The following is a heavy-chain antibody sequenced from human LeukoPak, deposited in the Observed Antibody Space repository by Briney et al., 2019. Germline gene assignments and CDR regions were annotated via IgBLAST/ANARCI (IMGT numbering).Heavy chain of an antibody. D-gene: IGHD3-10*01. J-gene: IGHJ6*03. V-gene: IGHV3-48*01. CDR3: ARGTPDLWFGELLSYMDV. CDR2: ISSSSSTI. CDR1: GFTFSSYS. Sequence: EAGGSLRLSCAASGFTFSSYSMNWVRQAPGKGLEWVSYISSSSSTIYYADSVKGRFTISRDNAKNSLYLQMNSLRAEDTAVYYCARGTPDLWFGELLSYMDVWGKGTTVTVSS.